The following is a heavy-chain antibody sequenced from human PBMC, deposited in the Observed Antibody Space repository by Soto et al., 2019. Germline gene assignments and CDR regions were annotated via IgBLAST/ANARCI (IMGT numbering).Heavy chain of an antibody. CDR2: IYYSGST. V-gene: IGHV4-31*03. D-gene: IGHD3-10*01. CDR3: AGSSKAGGHQSKGHWFDP. CDR1: GGSISSGGYY. Sequence: SETLSLTCTVSGGSISSGGYYWSWIRQHPGKGLEWIGYIYYSGSTYYNPSLKSRVTISVDTSKNQFSLKLSSVTAADTAVYYCAGSSKAGGHQSKGHWFDPWGQGTLVTVSS. J-gene: IGHJ5*02.